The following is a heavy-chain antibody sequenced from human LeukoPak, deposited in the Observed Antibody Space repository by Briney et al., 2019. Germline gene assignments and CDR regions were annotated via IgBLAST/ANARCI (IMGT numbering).Heavy chain of an antibody. D-gene: IGHD1-14*01. CDR3: ARVKTGFDY. CDR1: GFSFRSYA. Sequence: PGGSLRLSCAASGFSFRSYAMHWVRQAPGKGLEWVAVISYDGSNKYYADSVKGRFTISRDNSKNTLYLQMNSLRAEDTAVYYCARVKTGFDYWGQGTLVTVSS. CDR2: ISYDGSNK. J-gene: IGHJ4*02. V-gene: IGHV3-30*04.